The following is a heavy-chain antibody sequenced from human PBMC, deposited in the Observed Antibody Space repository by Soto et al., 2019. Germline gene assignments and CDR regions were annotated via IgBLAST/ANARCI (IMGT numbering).Heavy chain of an antibody. D-gene: IGHD7-27*01. V-gene: IGHV3-53*01. CDR2: IYSGGST. Sequence: EVQLVESGGGLIQPGGSLRLSCAASGFTVSSHYMSWVRQAPGQGLEWVSVIYSGGSTYYADSVKGRFTITSDNYKNTLYLQMNSRRAEDSAVYCGARDGHWDIFGFWGQGTLVTVSS. J-gene: IGHJ4*02. CDR3: ARDGHWDIFGF. CDR1: GFTVSSHY.